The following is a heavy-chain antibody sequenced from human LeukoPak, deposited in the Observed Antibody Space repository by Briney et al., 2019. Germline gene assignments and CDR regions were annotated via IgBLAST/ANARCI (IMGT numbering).Heavy chain of an antibody. Sequence: GGSLRLSCAASGFTFSSYGMHWVRQAPGKGLEWVAVISYDGSNKYYADSVKGRFTISRDNSKNTLYLQMNSLRAEDTAVYYCAREDPLPIVGATRFDYWGQGTLVTVSS. V-gene: IGHV3-30*19. J-gene: IGHJ4*02. CDR2: ISYDGSNK. D-gene: IGHD1-26*01. CDR3: AREDPLPIVGATRFDY. CDR1: GFTFSSYG.